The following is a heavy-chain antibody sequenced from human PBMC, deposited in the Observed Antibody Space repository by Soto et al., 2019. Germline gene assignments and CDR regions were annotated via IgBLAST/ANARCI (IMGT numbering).Heavy chain of an antibody. CDR3: ANRSSSSTFDY. CDR2: ISGSDDST. V-gene: IGHV3-23*01. Sequence: EVQMLESGGGLVQPGESLSLSCAASGFTFSSYAMSWVRQAPGKGLEWVSVISGSDDSTYYADSVKGRFTISRDNSKNTRYLQMNRLRAEDTAVYYCANRSSSSTFDYWCQGTLVTVSS. CDR1: GFTFSSYA. D-gene: IGHD6-6*01. J-gene: IGHJ4*02.